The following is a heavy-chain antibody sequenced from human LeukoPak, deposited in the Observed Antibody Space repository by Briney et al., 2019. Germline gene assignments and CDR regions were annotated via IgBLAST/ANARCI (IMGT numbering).Heavy chain of an antibody. CDR2: IGPKSDFI. CDR1: GFSFNYYD. CDR3: ARADCSSSTCYLRRSWFDP. Sequence: PGGSLKLSCAGSGFSFNYYDMNWVRQAPGKGLEWVSSIGPKSDFIYYSDSVRDRFTISRDNGENSLYLQMNSLRAEDTAVYYCARADCSSSTCYLRRSWFDPWGQGTLVTVSS. J-gene: IGHJ5*02. D-gene: IGHD2-2*01. V-gene: IGHV3-21*01.